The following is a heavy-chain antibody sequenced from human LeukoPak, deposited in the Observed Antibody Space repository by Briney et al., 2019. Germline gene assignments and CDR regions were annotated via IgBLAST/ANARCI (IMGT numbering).Heavy chain of an antibody. V-gene: IGHV4-4*07. CDR3: ARGYCSGGSCYEVYYFDY. CDR2: IYTSGST. CDR1: GGSISSYY. D-gene: IGHD2-15*01. J-gene: IGHJ4*02. Sequence: PSETLSLTRTVSGGSISSYYRSWIRQPAGKGLEWIGRIYTSGSTNYNPSLKSRVTMSVDTSKNQFSLKLSSVTAADTAVYYCARGYCSGGSCYEVYYFDYWGQGTLVTVSS.